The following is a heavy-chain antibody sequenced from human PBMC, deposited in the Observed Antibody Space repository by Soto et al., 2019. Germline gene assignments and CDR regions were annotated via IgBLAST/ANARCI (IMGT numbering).Heavy chain of an antibody. CDR2: ISYDGSNK. CDR1: GFTFFSYG. V-gene: IGHV3-30*18. J-gene: IGHJ4*02. CDR3: AKDRAGDIYVAARSGLDY. D-gene: IGHD3-3*01. Sequence: GGSLRLSCSASGFTFFSYGMHWVRQAPGKGLEWVAVISYDGSNKYYGDSVKGRFTISRDNSKNTLYLQMNSLRADDTAVYYCAKDRAGDIYVAARSGLDYWGQGTLVTVSS.